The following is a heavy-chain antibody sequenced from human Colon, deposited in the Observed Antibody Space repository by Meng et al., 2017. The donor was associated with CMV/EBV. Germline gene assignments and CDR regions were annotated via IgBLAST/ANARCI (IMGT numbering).Heavy chain of an antibody. CDR1: GFTFDDYA. J-gene: IGHJ4*02. V-gene: IGHV3-43D*03. CDR2: INWDGSRT. CDR3: TTNWGVMGGTPGDYFDY. D-gene: IGHD1-26*01. Sequence: GESLKISCAAFGFTFDDYAMFWVRQAPGKGLEWVSAINWDGSRTYYADSVKGRFTISRDNTKFSLYLQMNSLSAEDTAVYYCTTNWGVMGGTPGDYFDYWGQGILVTVSS.